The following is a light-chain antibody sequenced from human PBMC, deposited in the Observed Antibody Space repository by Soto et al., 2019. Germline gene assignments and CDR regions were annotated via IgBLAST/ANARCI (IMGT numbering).Light chain of an antibody. CDR1: HSVSSSY. J-gene: IGKJ2*01. Sequence: EIVLTQSPGTLSLSPGERATLSCRASHSVSSSYLAWYQQKPGQAPRLLIYGASSRATGIPDRFSGSASGTDFTLTISRLEAEDFAVYYCQQYGSSPPYTFGQGTKLEIK. CDR3: QQYGSSPPYT. V-gene: IGKV3-20*01. CDR2: GAS.